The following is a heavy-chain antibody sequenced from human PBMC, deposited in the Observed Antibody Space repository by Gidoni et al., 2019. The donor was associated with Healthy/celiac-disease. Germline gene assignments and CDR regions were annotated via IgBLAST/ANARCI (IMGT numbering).Heavy chain of an antibody. CDR2: ISSSSSYI. J-gene: IGHJ1*01. CDR3: ASGRPGSGYSGYDLHNL. CDR1: GFTFITYS. Sequence: EVQLVSSVGGLVMPGGSLRLSCAASGFTFITYSMNWFRQAPGKGLEWVSSISSSSSYIYYADSVKGRFTISRDNDKNSLYLQMNSLRAEDTAVYYCASGRPGSGYSGYDLHNLWGQGTLVTVSS. V-gene: IGHV3-21*01. D-gene: IGHD5-12*01.